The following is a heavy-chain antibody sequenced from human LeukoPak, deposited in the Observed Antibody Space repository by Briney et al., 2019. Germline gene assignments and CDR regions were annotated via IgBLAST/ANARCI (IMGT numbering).Heavy chain of an antibody. CDR3: ARITSKDDDY. Sequence: ASVKVSCKASGYTFTSHDISWVRQATGQGPEWMGWMNPNSGNTGYAEKFQGRVTMTRDTSISTAYMELSSLRSEDTALYYCARITSKDDDYWGQGTLVTVSS. J-gene: IGHJ4*02. V-gene: IGHV1-8*01. CDR2: MNPNSGNT. D-gene: IGHD3-10*01. CDR1: GYTFTSHD.